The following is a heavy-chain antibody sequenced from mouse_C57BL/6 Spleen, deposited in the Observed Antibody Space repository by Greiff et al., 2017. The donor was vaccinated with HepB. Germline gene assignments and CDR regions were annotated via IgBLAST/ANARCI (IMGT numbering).Heavy chain of an antibody. V-gene: IGHV1-82*01. D-gene: IGHD1-1*01. CDR3: ARGGYYGSSPLFDY. CDR1: GYAFSSSW. CDR2: IYPGDGDT. J-gene: IGHJ2*01. Sequence: VQLQQSGPELVKPGASVKISCKASGYAFSSSWMNWVKQRPGKGLEWIGRIYPGDGDTNYNGKFKGKATLTAGKSSSTAYMQLSSLTSEDSAVYFCARGGYYGSSPLFDYWGQGTTLTVSS.